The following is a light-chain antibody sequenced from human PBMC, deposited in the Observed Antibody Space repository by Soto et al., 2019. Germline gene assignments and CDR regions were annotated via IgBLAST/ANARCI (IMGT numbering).Light chain of an antibody. V-gene: IGKV4-1*01. CDR2: WAS. J-gene: IGKJ2*01. Sequence: DIVMTQSPDSLAVSLGARASINCKSSQNVLYSSNNKKYLAWYQQKPGQPPKLLIYWASTRESGVPDRFSGSGSGTDFTLTISSLQAEDVAVYYCQQYYTAPYTFGQGTKLEIK. CDR1: QNVLYSSNNKKY. CDR3: QQYYTAPYT.